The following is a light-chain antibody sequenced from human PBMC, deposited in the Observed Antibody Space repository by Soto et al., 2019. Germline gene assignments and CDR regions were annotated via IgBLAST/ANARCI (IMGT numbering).Light chain of an antibody. CDR2: DVS. CDR1: SSDVGGYNY. Sequence: QSALTQPASVSGSPGPAITISCTGTSSDVGGYNYVSWYQQHPGKAPKLMVYDVSNRPSGVSNRFSGSKSGNTASLAISGLQAEDEADYYCSSYTRSSPYVFGTGTKLTVL. CDR3: SSYTRSSPYV. V-gene: IGLV2-14*01. J-gene: IGLJ1*01.